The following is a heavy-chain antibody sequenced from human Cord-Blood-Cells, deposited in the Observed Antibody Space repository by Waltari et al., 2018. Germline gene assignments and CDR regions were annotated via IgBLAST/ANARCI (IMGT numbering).Heavy chain of an antibody. J-gene: IGHJ4*02. D-gene: IGHD6-6*01. CDR2: INHSGST. V-gene: IGHV4-34*01. CDR3: ATSSSSLVGY. Sequence: QVQLQQWGAGLLKPSETLSLTCAVYGGSSSGYYWSWIRQPPGKGLEWIGEINHSGSTNYNPSLKSRVTISVDTSKNQFSLKLSSVTAADTAVYYCATSSSSLVGYWGQGTLVTVSS. CDR1: GGSSSGYY.